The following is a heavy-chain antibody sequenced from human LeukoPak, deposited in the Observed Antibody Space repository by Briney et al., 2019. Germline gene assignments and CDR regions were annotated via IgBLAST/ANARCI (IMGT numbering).Heavy chain of an antibody. Sequence: SSETLSLTCTVSGGSISSYYWSWIRQPPGKGLEWIGYIYYSGSTYYNPSLKSRVTISVDTSKNQFSLKLSSVTAADTAVYYCARDPWGVWGQGTTVTVSS. D-gene: IGHD3-16*01. CDR2: IYYSGST. CDR1: GGSISSYY. CDR3: ARDPWGV. V-gene: IGHV4-59*06. J-gene: IGHJ6*02.